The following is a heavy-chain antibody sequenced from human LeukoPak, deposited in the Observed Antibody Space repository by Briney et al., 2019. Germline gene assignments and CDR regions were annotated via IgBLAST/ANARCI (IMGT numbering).Heavy chain of an antibody. CDR3: ARDRGGLMGSVAYYYGMDV. Sequence: GGSLRLSCASSGFTVSSNYMSWVRQAPGKGLEWVSFIYSGGSTYYADSVKGRFTISRHNSKNTLYLQMNSLRAEDTAVYYCARDRGGLMGSVAYYYGMDVWGQGTTVTVSS. D-gene: IGHD2-8*01. J-gene: IGHJ6*02. CDR2: IYSGGST. V-gene: IGHV3-53*04. CDR1: GFTVSSNY.